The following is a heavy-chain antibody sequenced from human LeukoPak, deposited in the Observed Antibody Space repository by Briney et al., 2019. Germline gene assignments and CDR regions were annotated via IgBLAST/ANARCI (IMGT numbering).Heavy chain of an antibody. V-gene: IGHV3-7*01. J-gene: IGHJ4*02. Sequence: GGSLGLSCAASGFTFSSYWMSWVRQAPGKGLEWVANIKPDGSNEYYMHSVKGRFTISRDNAKNSLYLQMNGLRAEDTAVYYCARANNSSWNFWGQGTLVTVAS. CDR2: IKPDGSNE. D-gene: IGHD6-13*01. CDR1: GFTFSSYW. CDR3: ARANNSSWNF.